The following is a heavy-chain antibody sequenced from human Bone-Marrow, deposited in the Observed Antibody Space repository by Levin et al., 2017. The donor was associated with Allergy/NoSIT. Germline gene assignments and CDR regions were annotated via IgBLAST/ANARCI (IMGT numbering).Heavy chain of an antibody. J-gene: IGHJ5*02. D-gene: IGHD3-10*01. CDR3: ADPPQLLWLGESSDTWFDP. CDR1: GFTFSNYG. CDR2: ISGSGTST. V-gene: IGHV3-23*01. Sequence: PGGSLRLSCATSGFTFSNYGMSWVRQAPGKGLEWISAISGSGTSTYYSRSVKGRFTISRDNSRGRLFLQMNSLRAEDTAVDFCADPPQLLWLGESSDTWFDPWGQGTLVTVSS.